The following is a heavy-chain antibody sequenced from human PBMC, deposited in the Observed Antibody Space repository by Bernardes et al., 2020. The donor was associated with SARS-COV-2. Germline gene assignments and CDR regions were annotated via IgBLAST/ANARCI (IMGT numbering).Heavy chain of an antibody. CDR3: VKDHSVGTLGYFDS. J-gene: IGHJ4*02. V-gene: IGHV3-23*01. CDR2: SGAGT. CDR1: GFTFTSSV. D-gene: IGHD1-26*01. Sequence: GGSLRLSCAASGFTFTSSVMSWVRQAPGKGLAWVSGSGAGTYYADSVKGRFTMSRDSFKNTVYLQMNSLRVEDTAVYYCVKDHSVGTLGYFDSWGQGTLVTVSS.